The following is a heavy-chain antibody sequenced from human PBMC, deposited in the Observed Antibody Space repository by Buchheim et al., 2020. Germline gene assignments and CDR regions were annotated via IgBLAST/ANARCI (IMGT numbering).Heavy chain of an antibody. Sequence: QVQLVESGGGVVQPGRSLRLSCAASGFTFSSYAMHWVRQAPCKALVWVAVISEYGSNKYYADSVKGRFTISRDNSKNTLYLQMNSLRAEDTAVYYCARDGQKGRYYYGMDVWGQGTT. J-gene: IGHJ6*02. V-gene: IGHV3-30-3*01. CDR2: ISEYGSNK. CDR3: ARDGQKGRYYYGMDV. CDR1: GFTFSSYA.